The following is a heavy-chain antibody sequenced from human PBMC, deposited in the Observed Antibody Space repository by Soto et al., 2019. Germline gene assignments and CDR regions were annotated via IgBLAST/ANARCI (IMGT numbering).Heavy chain of an antibody. CDR3: ARGGADSGTTDF. CDR1: GGTFSSYT. V-gene: IGHV1-69*02. J-gene: IGHJ4*02. CDR2: IIPILGIA. D-gene: IGHD1-1*01. Sequence: SVKVSRKASGGTFSSYTISWVRQAPGQGLEWMGRIIPILGIANYAQKFQGRVTITADKSTSTAYMELSSLRSEDTAVYDCARGGADSGTTDFWAQGTLVTVSS.